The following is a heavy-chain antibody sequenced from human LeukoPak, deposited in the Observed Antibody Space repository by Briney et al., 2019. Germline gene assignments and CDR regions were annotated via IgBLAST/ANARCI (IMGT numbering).Heavy chain of an antibody. CDR1: GYTFTNND. J-gene: IGHJ6*03. V-gene: IGHV1-8*02. CDR3: ARGPPGEDHYYLDV. Sequence: ASVKVSCKAYGYTFTNNDINWIRQATGQGLEWMGWINPNSGNRGHTQKFQGRVTLTRNTSTSTAYMDLTSLTSEDTAVYYCARGPPGEDHYYLDVWAKGTTVTVSS. CDR2: INPNSGNR. D-gene: IGHD3-10*01.